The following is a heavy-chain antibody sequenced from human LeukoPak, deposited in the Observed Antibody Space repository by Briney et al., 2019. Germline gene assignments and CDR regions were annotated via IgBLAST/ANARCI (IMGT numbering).Heavy chain of an antibody. J-gene: IGHJ4*02. CDR1: GFIFSSYA. Sequence: GRSLRLSCAASGFIFSSYAMHWVRQAPGKGLEWVAVISYDGSNKYYADSVKGRFTISRDNSKNTLYLQMNSLRAEDTAVYYCARPAGTYYYDSSGYTLDYWGQGTLVTVSS. V-gene: IGHV3-30-3*01. CDR3: ARPAGTYYYDSSGYTLDY. CDR2: ISYDGSNK. D-gene: IGHD3-22*01.